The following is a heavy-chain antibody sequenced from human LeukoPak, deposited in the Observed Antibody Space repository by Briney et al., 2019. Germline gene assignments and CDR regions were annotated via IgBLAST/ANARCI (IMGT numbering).Heavy chain of an antibody. CDR2: INHSGST. J-gene: IGHJ6*02. CDR1: GGSFSSYY. V-gene: IGHV4-34*01. Sequence: SETVSLTCAVYGGSFSSYYWSWIRQPPGEGLEWIGEINHSGSTNYNPSLKSRVTISVDTSKNQFSLKLSSVTAADTAVYYCARGPYYYGMDVWGQGTTVTVSS. CDR3: ARGPYYYGMDV.